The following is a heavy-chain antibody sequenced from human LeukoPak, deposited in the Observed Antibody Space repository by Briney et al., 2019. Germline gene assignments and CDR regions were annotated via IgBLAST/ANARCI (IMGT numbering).Heavy chain of an antibody. V-gene: IGHV1-69*04. J-gene: IGHJ3*02. D-gene: IGHD3-9*01. CDR1: GGTFSSYA. Sequence: SVKVSCKASGGTFSSYAISWVRQAPGQGLEWMGRIIPILGIANYAQKFQGRVTMTTDTSTSTVYMELTSLRSDDTAVYYCARSSAYYNEADIWGQGTMVTVSS. CDR2: IIPILGIA. CDR3: ARSSAYYNEADI.